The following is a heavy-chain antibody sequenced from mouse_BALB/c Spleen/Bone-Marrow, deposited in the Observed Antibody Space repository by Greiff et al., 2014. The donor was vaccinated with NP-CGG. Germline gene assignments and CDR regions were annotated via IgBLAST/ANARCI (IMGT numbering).Heavy chain of an antibody. CDR1: GYSITSDYA. V-gene: IGHV3-2*02. CDR2: ISYSGFT. D-gene: IGHD2-14*01. CDR3: SRDYRYDTWFSY. J-gene: IGHJ3*01. Sequence: VQLQQPGPGLVKPSQSLSLTCTVTGYSITSDYAWNWIRQFPGNKQEWMGYISYSGFTSYNPSLKSRISITRDTSKNQFFLQLNSVTTEDTATYYCSRDYRYDTWFSYWGQGTLVTVSA.